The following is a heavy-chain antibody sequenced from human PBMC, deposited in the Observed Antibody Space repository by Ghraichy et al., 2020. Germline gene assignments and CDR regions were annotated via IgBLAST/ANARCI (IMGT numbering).Heavy chain of an antibody. CDR1: GFTVSSNY. V-gene: IGHV3-53*01. Sequence: GGSLRLSCAASGFTVSSNYMSWVRQAPGKGLEWVSVIYSGGSTYYADSVKGRFTISRDNSKNTLYLQMNSLRAEDTAVYYCARGRRDGYNRATYYFDYWGQGTLVTVSS. CDR3: ARGRRDGYNRATYYFDY. D-gene: IGHD5-24*01. J-gene: IGHJ4*02. CDR2: IYSGGST.